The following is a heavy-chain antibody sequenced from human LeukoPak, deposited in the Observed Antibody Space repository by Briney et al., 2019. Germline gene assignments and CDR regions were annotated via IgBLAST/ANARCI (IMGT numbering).Heavy chain of an antibody. J-gene: IGHJ6*03. V-gene: IGHV4-38-2*02. Sequence: SETLSLTCTVSGYSIGSGYYWGWIRQPPGKGLEWIGSIYHSGSTYYNPSLKSRVTISVDTSKNQFSLKLSSVTAADTAVYYCARLAGYYGSGSYYPAFNYYMDVWGKGTTVTISS. D-gene: IGHD3-10*01. CDR1: GYSIGSGYY. CDR3: ARLAGYYGSGSYYPAFNYYMDV. CDR2: IYHSGST.